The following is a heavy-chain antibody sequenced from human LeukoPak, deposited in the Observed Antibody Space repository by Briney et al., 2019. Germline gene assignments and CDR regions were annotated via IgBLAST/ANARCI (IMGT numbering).Heavy chain of an antibody. CDR2: MNPNSGNT. CDR3: ARGLGSVSVL. J-gene: IGHJ4*02. D-gene: IGHD3-10*01. V-gene: IGHV1-8*01. CDR1: GYTLTSYD. Sequence: ASVKVSCKASGYTLTSYDINWVRQAPGQGLEWMGWMNPNSGNTGYAQKFQGRVTMTRNTSISTAHMELNSLRSEDTAVYHCARGLGSVSVLWGQGTPVTVSS.